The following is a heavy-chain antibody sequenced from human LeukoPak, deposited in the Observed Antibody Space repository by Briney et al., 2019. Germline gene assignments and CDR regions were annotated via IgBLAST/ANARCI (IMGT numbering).Heavy chain of an antibody. V-gene: IGHV3-7*01. CDR1: GFTFSSYW. CDR3: TRDWERSRDY. J-gene: IGHJ4*02. D-gene: IGHD1-26*01. Sequence: PGGSLRLSCAASGFTFSSYWMTWVRQAPGKGLEWVANIKQDGSEKYYVDSVKGRFTISRDNAKNSLYLQMNSLRVEDTAIYYCTRDWERSRDYWGQGTLVTVSS. CDR2: IKQDGSEK.